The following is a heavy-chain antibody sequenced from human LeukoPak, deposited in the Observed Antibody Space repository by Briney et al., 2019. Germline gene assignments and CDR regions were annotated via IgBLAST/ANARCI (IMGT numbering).Heavy chain of an antibody. CDR3: ARDRYTMVQGVFDY. V-gene: IGHV3-48*04. J-gene: IGHJ4*02. Sequence: GGSLRLSCAASGFTFSSYSMNWVRQAPGKGLEWVSYVSSSSSTIYYADSVKGRFTISRDNAKNSLYLQMNSLRAEDTAVYYCARDRYTMVQGVFDYWGQGTLVTVSS. CDR2: VSSSSSTI. CDR1: GFTFSSYS. D-gene: IGHD3-10*01.